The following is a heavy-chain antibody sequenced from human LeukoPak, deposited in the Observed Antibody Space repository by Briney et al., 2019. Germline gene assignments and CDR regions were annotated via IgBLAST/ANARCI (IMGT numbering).Heavy chain of an antibody. CDR2: INHSGST. CDR3: ARADSGSYYVDY. CDR1: GGSFSGYY. V-gene: IGHV4-34*01. Sequence: PSETLSLTCAVYGGSFSGYYWSWIRQPPGKGLEWIGEINHSGSTNYNPSLKSRVTISVDTSKNQFSLKLSSVTAADTAVYYCARADSGSYYVDYWGQGTLVTVSS. D-gene: IGHD1-26*01. J-gene: IGHJ4*02.